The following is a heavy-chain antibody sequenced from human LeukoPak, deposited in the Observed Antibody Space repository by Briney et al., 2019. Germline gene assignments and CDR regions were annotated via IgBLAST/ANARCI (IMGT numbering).Heavy chain of an antibody. V-gene: IGHV3-30*02. J-gene: IGHJ4*02. CDR1: GFTFSSYG. Sequence: GGSLRLSCAASGFTFSSYGMHWVRQAPGKGLEWVAFIRNDGNKKNYAESVKGRFTISRDNSRNTLYLQMDSLSAEDTAVYYCVKVDTWGQGTLVTVSS. D-gene: IGHD3-22*01. CDR3: VKVDT. CDR2: IRNDGNKK.